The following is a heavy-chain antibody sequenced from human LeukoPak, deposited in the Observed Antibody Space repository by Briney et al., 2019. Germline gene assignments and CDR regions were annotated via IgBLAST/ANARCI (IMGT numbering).Heavy chain of an antibody. J-gene: IGHJ6*03. CDR1: GGSFSGYY. V-gene: IGHV4-34*01. D-gene: IGHD6-13*01. CDR2: INHSGST. Sequence: PSETLSLTCAVYGGSFSGYYWSWIRQPPGKGLEWIGEINHSGSTNYNPSLKSRVTISVDTSKNQFSLKLSSVTAADTAVYYCARGSRSSSWYPPFYYMDVWGKGTTVTVS. CDR3: ARGSRSSSWYPPFYYMDV.